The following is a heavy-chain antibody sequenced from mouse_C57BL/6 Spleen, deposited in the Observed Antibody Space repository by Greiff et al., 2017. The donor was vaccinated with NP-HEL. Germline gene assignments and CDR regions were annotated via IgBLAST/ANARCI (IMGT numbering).Heavy chain of an antibody. CDR1: GYTFTSYW. D-gene: IGHD6-1*01. J-gene: IGHJ3*01. Sequence: VQLQQPGAELVKPGASVKVSCKASGYTFTSYWMHWVKQRPGQGLEWIGRIHPSDSDTNYNQKFKGKATLTVDKSSSTAYMQLSSLTSEDSAVYYCAISPQLPSWFAYWGQGTLVTVSA. CDR2: IHPSDSDT. V-gene: IGHV1-74*01. CDR3: AISPQLPSWFAY.